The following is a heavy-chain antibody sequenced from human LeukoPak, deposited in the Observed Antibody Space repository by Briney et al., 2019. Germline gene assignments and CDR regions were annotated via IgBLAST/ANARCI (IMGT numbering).Heavy chain of an antibody. CDR2: ISGTGTI. Sequence: SETLSLTCNVSGGSISSSSYYWSWLRQPAGKGLGLIGRISGTGTITYNPALQSRLSISIEPSTNQSSLKLMSGTAADTAVYYCGRDSGTTGEVKFDPWGQGTLVTVSS. V-gene: IGHV4-61*02. CDR1: GGSISSSSYY. J-gene: IGHJ5*02. D-gene: IGHD3-10*01. CDR3: GRDSGTTGEVKFDP.